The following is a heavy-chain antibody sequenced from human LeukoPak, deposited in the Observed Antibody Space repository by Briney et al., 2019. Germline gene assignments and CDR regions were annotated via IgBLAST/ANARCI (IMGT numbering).Heavy chain of an antibody. CDR3: GILTLTPG. CDR1: GITLSTYW. J-gene: IGHJ4*02. Sequence: GGSLRLSCAASGITLSTYWIHWVRQAPGKGLVWVSRISYDGSNTNYADSVKGRFTVSRDNAKNTVYLQMQSLRAEDTAVYYCGILTLTPGWGQGTLVTVSS. D-gene: IGHD2-8*01. V-gene: IGHV3-74*01. CDR2: ISYDGSNT.